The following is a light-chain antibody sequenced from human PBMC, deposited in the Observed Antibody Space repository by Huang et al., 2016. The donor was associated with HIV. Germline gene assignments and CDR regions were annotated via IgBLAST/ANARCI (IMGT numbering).Light chain of an antibody. CDR2: GAS. Sequence: EIVLTQSPGTLSLSPGERATLSCRASQSVSNSYLAWYQQKPGQAPRLLIYGASSRATGIPDRFSGSGSGTDFTLTISRLEPEDFAVYYCQQYGSSPRTFVQGTKVEIK. CDR1: QSVSNSY. V-gene: IGKV3-20*01. CDR3: QQYGSSPRT. J-gene: IGKJ1*01.